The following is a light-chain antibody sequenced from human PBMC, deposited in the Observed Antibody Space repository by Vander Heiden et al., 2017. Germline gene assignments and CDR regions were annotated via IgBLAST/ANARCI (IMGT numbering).Light chain of an antibody. Sequence: EIVLTQSPGTLSLSPGERATLSCRASQSVSSSYLAWYQQKPGQAPRLLIYGASRRASGFPDRFSGSGYGTDFTLTISRLEPEDFAVYYCQQYGSSPPVTFGQGTKLEIK. CDR3: QQYGSSPPVT. CDR2: GAS. CDR1: QSVSSSY. J-gene: IGKJ2*01. V-gene: IGKV3-20*01.